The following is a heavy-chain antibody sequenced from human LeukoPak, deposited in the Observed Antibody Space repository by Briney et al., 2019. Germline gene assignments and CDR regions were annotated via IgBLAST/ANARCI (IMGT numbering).Heavy chain of an antibody. CDR3: ASRLSYYDSSGDRVSY. J-gene: IGHJ4*02. Sequence: SETLSLTCAVYGGSFSGYYWSWIRQPPGKGLEWIGEINHSGSTNYNPSLKSRVTISVDTSKNQFSLKLSSVTAADTAVYYCASRLSYYDSSGDRVSYWGQGTLVTVSS. CDR2: INHSGST. V-gene: IGHV4-34*01. D-gene: IGHD3-22*01. CDR1: GGSFSGYY.